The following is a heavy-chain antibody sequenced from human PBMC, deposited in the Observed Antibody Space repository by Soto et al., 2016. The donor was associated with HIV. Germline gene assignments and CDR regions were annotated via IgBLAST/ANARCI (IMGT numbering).Heavy chain of an antibody. CDR2: INPNSGDT. J-gene: IGHJ4*01. D-gene: IGHD3-16*01. CDR1: GYTFTGYY. CDR3: ARGGGSXDGGPRLSYY. V-gene: IGHV1-2*02. Sequence: QVQLVQSGAEVKKPGASVKVSCKASGYTFTGYYMHWVRQAPGQGLEWMGWINPNSGDTNSAQNFQGRVTLTRDTSITTAYMELSRLTSADTAVYYCARGGGSXDGGPRLSYYWG.